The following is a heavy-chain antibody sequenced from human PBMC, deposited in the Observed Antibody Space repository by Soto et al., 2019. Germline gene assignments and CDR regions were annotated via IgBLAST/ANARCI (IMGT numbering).Heavy chain of an antibody. Sequence: LRRSCAASGFTFRNFAMHWVRQAPGKGLEWVATLSYDESHEYYADSVKGRFTISRDNSKNTLHLQMNSLGPEDTAVYYCARGERAVLRYFDWLSYAFDIWGQGTMVTVSS. CDR2: LSYDESHE. D-gene: IGHD3-9*01. CDR3: ARGERAVLRYFDWLSYAFDI. V-gene: IGHV3-30*03. J-gene: IGHJ3*02. CDR1: GFTFRNFA.